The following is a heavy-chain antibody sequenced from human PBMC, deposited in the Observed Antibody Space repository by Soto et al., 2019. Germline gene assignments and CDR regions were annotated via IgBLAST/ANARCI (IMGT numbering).Heavy chain of an antibody. CDR3: ARGERKVNWRPYFDT. J-gene: IGHJ5*02. CDR1: GDSLSLYY. Sequence: SETLSLTCTVSGDSLSLYYWSWIRLSPGKGLEWIGYIYSTGSSNQNPSLRDRVAVSADASKNQFYLTLTSMTAADTAVYYCARGERKVNWRPYFDTWGEGIQVTVS. V-gene: IGHV4-59*01. D-gene: IGHD1-26*01. CDR2: IYSTGSS.